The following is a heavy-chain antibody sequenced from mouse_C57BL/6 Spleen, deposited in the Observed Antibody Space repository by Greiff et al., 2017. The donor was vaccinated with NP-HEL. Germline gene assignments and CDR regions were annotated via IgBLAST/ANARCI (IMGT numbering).Heavy chain of an antibody. Sequence: QVHVKQSGPGLVQPSQSLSITCTVSGFSLTSYGVHWVRQSPGKGLEWLGVIWSGGSTDYNAAFISRLSISKDNSKSQVFFKMNSLQADDTAIYYCARKEIVTTKFDYYARDYWGQGTSVTVSS. CDR2: IWSGGST. CDR3: ARKEIVTTKFDYYARDY. V-gene: IGHV2-2*01. J-gene: IGHJ4*01. D-gene: IGHD2-5*01. CDR1: GFSLTSYG.